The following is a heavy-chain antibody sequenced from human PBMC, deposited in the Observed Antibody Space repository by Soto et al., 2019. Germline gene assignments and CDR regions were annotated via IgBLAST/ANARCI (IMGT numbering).Heavy chain of an antibody. CDR2: IYTSGTT. D-gene: IGHD2-2*01. CDR1: GFTVGSNY. Sequence: EVQLVESGGGLIQPGGSLRLSCAVSGFTVGSNYMSWVRHAPGKGLEWVSVIYTSGTTFDADFVKGRFTISRDNSKNTLYLQMNSLTAEDTAVYYCARETRNYQYYGMDVWGQGTTVTVSS. V-gene: IGHV3-53*01. CDR3: ARETRNYQYYGMDV. J-gene: IGHJ6*02.